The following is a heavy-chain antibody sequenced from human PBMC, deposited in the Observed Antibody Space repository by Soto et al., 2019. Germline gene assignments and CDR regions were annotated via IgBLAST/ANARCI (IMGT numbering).Heavy chain of an antibody. CDR3: ARIYCTTTTCDCWFDP. J-gene: IGHJ5*02. CDR1: GYTFTTFW. CDR2: IDPGDTYA. Sequence: PGESLKISCTGFGYTFTTFWISWVRQMPGKGLEWMGRIDPGDTYATYSPAFQGHVTISADKATSTAYLQWSSLKASDTAMYFCARIYCTTTTCDCWFDPWGQGTLVTVSS. D-gene: IGHD2-2*01. V-gene: IGHV5-10-1*01.